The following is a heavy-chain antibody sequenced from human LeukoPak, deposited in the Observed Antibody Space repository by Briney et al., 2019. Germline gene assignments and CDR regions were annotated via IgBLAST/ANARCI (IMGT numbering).Heavy chain of an antibody. D-gene: IGHD5-18*01. CDR2: INPDGNKK. CDR3: ARDLAYSRLDY. V-gene: IGHV3-7*01. CDR1: GLTFSSSW. J-gene: IGHJ4*02. Sequence: GGSLRLSCAVSGLTFSSSWMDWDRQAPGKGLEWVASINPDGNKKYSADSVKGRFTISRDNAENSLYLQMNSLRVEDTAFYYCARDLAYSRLDYWGQGMLVTVSS.